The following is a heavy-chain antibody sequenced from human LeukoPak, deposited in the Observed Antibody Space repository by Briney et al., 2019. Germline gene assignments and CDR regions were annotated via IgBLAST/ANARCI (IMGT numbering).Heavy chain of an antibody. CDR1: GITVSSND. V-gene: IGHV3-66*04. CDR3: ARLHYDVLTGPFDY. D-gene: IGHD3-9*01. Sequence: GGSLRLSCAASGITVSSNDMSWVRQAPGKGLEWVSIIYIGGSTYYADSVKGRFTISRENSKNTLWLQMNSVRAEDTAVYYCARLHYDVLTGPFDYWGQGTLVTVSS. CDR2: IYIGGST. J-gene: IGHJ4*02.